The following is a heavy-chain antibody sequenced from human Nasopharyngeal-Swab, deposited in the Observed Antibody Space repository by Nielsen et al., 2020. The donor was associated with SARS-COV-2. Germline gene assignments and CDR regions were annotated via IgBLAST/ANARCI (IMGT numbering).Heavy chain of an antibody. CDR3: ARTYYYGSGTFYKNNWFDP. CDR1: GFIPSDSW. D-gene: IGHD3-10*01. Sequence: ESLKISCSFSGFIPSDSWMHWIRQPPGKGLEWIGEIRHSGSTNYNPSLKSRVTISVDTSKNQFSLKLTSVTAADTAVYFCARTYYYGSGTFYKNNWFDPWGQGTLVTVSS. J-gene: IGHJ5*02. CDR2: IRHSGST. V-gene: IGHV4-34*01.